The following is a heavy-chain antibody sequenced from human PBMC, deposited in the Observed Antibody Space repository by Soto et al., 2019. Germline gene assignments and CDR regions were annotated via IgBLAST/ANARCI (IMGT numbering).Heavy chain of an antibody. V-gene: IGHV1-18*01. Sequence: ASVKVSCKASGGTFSSYAISWVRQAPGQGLEWMGWISAYNGNTNYAQKLQGRVTMTTDTSTSTAYMELRSLRSDDTAVYYCARIPDYYDSSGILDYWGQGTLVTVSS. CDR2: ISAYNGNT. J-gene: IGHJ4*02. CDR3: ARIPDYYDSSGILDY. CDR1: GGTFSSYA. D-gene: IGHD3-22*01.